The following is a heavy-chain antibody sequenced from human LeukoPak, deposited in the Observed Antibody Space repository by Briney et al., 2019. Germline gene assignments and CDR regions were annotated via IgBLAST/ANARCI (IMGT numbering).Heavy chain of an antibody. V-gene: IGHV1-2*06. J-gene: IGHJ4*02. CDR1: GYTFTGYY. CDR3: ARVAVARRSQGDFDY. Sequence: GASVKVSCKASGYTFTGYYMHWGRQAPGQGLEWMGRINPNSGGTNYAQKFQGRVTMTRDTSISTAYMELSRLRSDDTAVYYCARVAVARRSQGDFDYWGQGTLVTVSS. D-gene: IGHD6-19*01. CDR2: INPNSGGT.